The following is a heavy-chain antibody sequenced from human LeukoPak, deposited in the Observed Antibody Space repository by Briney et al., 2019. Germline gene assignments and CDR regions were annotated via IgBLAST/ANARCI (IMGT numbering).Heavy chain of an antibody. Sequence: SETLSLTCSVSGDSISPYYWSWIRQSPEKGLEWIGYILYSGSTNYNPSLKSRIPISIDPSKKQFSLSLTSVTAADTAVYYCARTGGRYYSGWEFDSWGQGTLVTVSS. CDR3: ARTGGRYYSGWEFDS. D-gene: IGHD2-15*01. CDR2: ILYSGST. J-gene: IGHJ4*02. CDR1: GDSISPYY. V-gene: IGHV4-59*01.